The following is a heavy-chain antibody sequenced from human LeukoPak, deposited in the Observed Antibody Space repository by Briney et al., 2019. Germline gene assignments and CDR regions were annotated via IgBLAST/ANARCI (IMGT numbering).Heavy chain of an antibody. D-gene: IGHD3-10*01. V-gene: IGHV4-34*01. J-gene: IGHJ3*02. CDR2: INHSGST. CDR3: ARGRGGSGSNCVSDI. Sequence: EINHSGSTNYNPSLKSRVTISVDTSKKQFSLKLSSVTAADTAVYYCARGRGGSGSNCVSDIWGQGTMVTVSS.